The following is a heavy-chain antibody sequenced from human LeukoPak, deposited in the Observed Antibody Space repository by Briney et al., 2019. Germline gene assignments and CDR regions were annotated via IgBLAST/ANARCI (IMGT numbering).Heavy chain of an antibody. J-gene: IGHJ5*02. D-gene: IGHD3-10*01. CDR2: ISSSSSYI. CDR3: AKEHYGSGSYYNFDWFDP. V-gene: IGHV3-21*01. CDR1: GFTFSSYS. Sequence: GGSLRLSCAASGFTFSSYSMNWVRQAPGKGLEWASSISSSSSYIYYADSVKGRFTISRDNSKSTLYLQMNSLRAEDTAVYYCAKEHYGSGSYYNFDWFDPWGQGTLVTVSS.